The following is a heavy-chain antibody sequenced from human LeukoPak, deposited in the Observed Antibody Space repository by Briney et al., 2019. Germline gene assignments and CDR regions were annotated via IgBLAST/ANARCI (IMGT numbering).Heavy chain of an antibody. J-gene: IGHJ4*02. CDR3: AREGYDFCIDY. V-gene: IGHV3-21*01. D-gene: IGHD3-3*01. CDR1: GFTFSSYS. Sequence: PGGSLRLSCAASGFTFSSYSMNWVRQAPGKGLEWVSSISSSSYIYYADSVKGRFTISRDNAKNSLSLQMNSLRVEDTAVYYCAREGYDFCIDYWGQGTLVIVSS. CDR2: ISSSSYI.